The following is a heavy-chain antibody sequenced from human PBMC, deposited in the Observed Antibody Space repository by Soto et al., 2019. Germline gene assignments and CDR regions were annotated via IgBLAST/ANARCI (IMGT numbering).Heavy chain of an antibody. CDR2: IYYSGST. D-gene: IGHD6-19*01. V-gene: IGHV4-59*01. J-gene: IGHJ5*02. Sequence: PSETLSLTCTVSGGSISSYYWSWIRQPPGKGLEWIGYIYYSGSTNYNPSLKSRVTISVDTSKNQFSLKLSSVTAADTAVYYCARKRGIAVATNWFDPWGQGTLVTV. CDR1: GGSISSYY. CDR3: ARKRGIAVATNWFDP.